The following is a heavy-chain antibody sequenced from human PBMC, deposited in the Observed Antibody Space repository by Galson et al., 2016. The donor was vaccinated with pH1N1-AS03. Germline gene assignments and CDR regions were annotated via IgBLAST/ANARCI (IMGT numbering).Heavy chain of an antibody. V-gene: IGHV1-8*01. J-gene: IGHJ5*02. CDR1: GYTFTNYD. CDR2: MNPDTGNA. Sequence: SVKVSCKASGYTFTNYDINWVRQAPGQGLEWMGWMNPDTGNAGYAEKFQGRVTMTRNTSISTAYMDMSSLRSEDTAVYYCARAPTKYYEILTGYYRVWFDPWGQGTLVAVSS. D-gene: IGHD3-9*01. CDR3: ARAPTKYYEILTGYYRVWFDP.